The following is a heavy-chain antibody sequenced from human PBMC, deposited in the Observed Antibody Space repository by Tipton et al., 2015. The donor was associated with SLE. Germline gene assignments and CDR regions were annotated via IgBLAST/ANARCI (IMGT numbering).Heavy chain of an antibody. CDR3: ARGRVSGYSYGNGAFDI. D-gene: IGHD5-18*01. V-gene: IGHV4-61*09. J-gene: IGHJ3*02. Sequence: TLSLTCTVSGGSISSGSYYWSWIRQPAGKGLEWIGYIYTSGSTNYNPSLKSRVTISVDTSKNQFSLKLSSVTAADTAVYYCARGRVSGYSYGNGAFDIWGQGTMVTVSS. CDR2: IYTSGST. CDR1: GGSISSGSYY.